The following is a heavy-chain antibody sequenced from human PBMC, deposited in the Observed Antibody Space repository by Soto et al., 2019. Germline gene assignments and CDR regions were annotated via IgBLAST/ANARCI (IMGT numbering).Heavy chain of an antibody. Sequence: EVQLVESGGGLVQPGRSLRLSCAASGFTFDDYAMHWVRQAPGKGLEWVSGISWNSGSIGYADSVKGRFTISRDNAKNSLYLQMNSLRAEDTALYYCANDKNYYGSAYFDYWGQGTLVTVSS. CDR2: ISWNSGSI. V-gene: IGHV3-9*01. D-gene: IGHD3-10*01. J-gene: IGHJ4*02. CDR1: GFTFDDYA. CDR3: ANDKNYYGSAYFDY.